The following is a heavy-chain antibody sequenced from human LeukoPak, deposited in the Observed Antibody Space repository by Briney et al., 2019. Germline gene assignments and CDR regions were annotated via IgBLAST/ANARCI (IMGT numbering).Heavy chain of an antibody. Sequence: GGSLRLSCEGSGFTFRRNSMNWVRQAPGKGLEWVSFISSSSGTIYYADSVKGRFTISRDNAENSLYLQMNSLRDEDTAVYYCARGDSSGYHCYFDSWGQGTLVTFSS. D-gene: IGHD3-22*01. V-gene: IGHV3-48*02. CDR3: ARGDSSGYHCYFDS. CDR1: GFTFRRNS. J-gene: IGHJ4*02. CDR2: ISSSSGTI.